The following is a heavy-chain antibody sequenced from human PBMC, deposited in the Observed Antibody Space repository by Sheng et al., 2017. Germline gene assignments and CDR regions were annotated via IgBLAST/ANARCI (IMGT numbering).Heavy chain of an antibody. J-gene: IGHJ3*02. CDR2: FHSGYGS. V-gene: IGHV3-53*04. D-gene: IGHD4-17*01. Sequence: EEQLVESGGGLVQPGGSQRLSCAASGFSVSSTYMNWVRQAPGKGLEWVAVFHSGYGSYLRRLREGPIHISTDNSRDIMFLEMNTLTPDDTAVYYCARDAVRDDYAIGAFDIWGQGTMVTVSS. CDR3: ARDAVRDDYAIGAFDI. CDR1: GFSVSSTY.